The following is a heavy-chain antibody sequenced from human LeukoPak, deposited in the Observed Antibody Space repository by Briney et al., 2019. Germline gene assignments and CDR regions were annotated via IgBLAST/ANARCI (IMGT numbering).Heavy chain of an antibody. CDR2: MNPNSGNT. D-gene: IGHD2-15*01. J-gene: IGHJ6*03. V-gene: IGHV1-8*03. CDR1: GYTFTSYG. CDR3: ARVQYCSGGSCYSVLDYYYMDV. Sequence: GASVKVSCKASGYTFTSYGINWVRQATGQGLEWMGWMNPNSGNTGYAQKFQGRVTITRNTSISTAYMELSSLRSEDTAVYYCARVQYCSGGSCYSVLDYYYMDVWGKGTTVTVSS.